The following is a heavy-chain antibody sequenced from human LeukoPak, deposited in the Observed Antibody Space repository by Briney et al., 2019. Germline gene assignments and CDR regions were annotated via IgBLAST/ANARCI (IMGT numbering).Heavy chain of an antibody. CDR2: ISGSDDST. Sequence: PGGSLRLSCAASGFTFNTSAMTWVRQAPGKGLEWVSVISGSDDSTYYADSVKGRFTISRDISKNTLYLQMNSPRAEDTAVYYCAKGRSASSYSSIHYWGQGSLVTVSS. D-gene: IGHD2-2*01. CDR3: AKGRSASSYSSIHY. J-gene: IGHJ4*02. V-gene: IGHV3-23*01. CDR1: GFTFNTSA.